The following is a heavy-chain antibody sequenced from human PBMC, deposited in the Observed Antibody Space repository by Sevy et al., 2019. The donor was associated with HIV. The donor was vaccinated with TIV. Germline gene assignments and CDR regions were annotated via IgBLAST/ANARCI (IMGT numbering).Heavy chain of an antibody. V-gene: IGHV4-39*02. D-gene: IGHD3-9*01. J-gene: IGHJ2*01. CDR2: IYTTGST. CDR1: GGSIRINSYY. Sequence: SETLSLTCTVSGGSIRINSYYWGWVRQPPGKGLEWIGSIYTTGSTSCNPSLKRRLSISVYTSKNNFSLRLTSVAAADTAVYYCATPRGTDWYEGAGGYFDLWGRGTLVTVSS. CDR3: ATPRGTDWYEGAGGYFDL.